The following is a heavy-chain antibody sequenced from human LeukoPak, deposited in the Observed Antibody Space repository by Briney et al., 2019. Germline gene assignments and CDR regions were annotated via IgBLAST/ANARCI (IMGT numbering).Heavy chain of an antibody. Sequence: GGSLRLSCAASGFTFSSFGMHWVRQAPGKGLEWVAFISYDGSNKYFADSVKGRFTISRDNAKNSLYLQMNSLRAEDTAVYYCAELGITMIGGVWGKGTTVTISS. J-gene: IGHJ6*04. CDR1: GFTFSSFG. D-gene: IGHD3-10*02. V-gene: IGHV3-33*03. CDR2: ISYDGSNK. CDR3: AELGITMIGGV.